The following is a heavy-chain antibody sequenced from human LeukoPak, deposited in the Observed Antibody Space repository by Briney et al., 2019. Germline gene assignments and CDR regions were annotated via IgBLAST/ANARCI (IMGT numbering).Heavy chain of an antibody. V-gene: IGHV4-61*02. CDR3: ARAGGYCSSTSCYGFRFDP. CDR1: GGSISSGSYY. Sequence: PSQTLSLTCTVSGGSISSGSYYWSWIRQPAGKGLEWIGRIYTSGGTNYNPSLKSRVTISVDTSKNQFSLKLSSVTAADTAVYYCARAGGYCSSTSCYGFRFDPWGQGTLVTVSS. D-gene: IGHD2-2*01. CDR2: IYTSGGT. J-gene: IGHJ5*02.